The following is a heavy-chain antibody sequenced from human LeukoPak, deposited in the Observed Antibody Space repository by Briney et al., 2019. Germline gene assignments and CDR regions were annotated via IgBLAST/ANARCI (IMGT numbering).Heavy chain of an antibody. CDR1: GYTFTSYD. Sequence: ASVKVSCKASGYTFTSYDINWVRQATGQGLEWMGWMNPNSGNTGYAQKFQGRVTMTRDTSISTAYMELSRLRSDDTAVYYCAREAWEGSSQSYNWFDPWGQGTLVTVSS. D-gene: IGHD1-26*01. J-gene: IGHJ5*02. CDR2: MNPNSGNT. CDR3: AREAWEGSSQSYNWFDP. V-gene: IGHV1-8*01.